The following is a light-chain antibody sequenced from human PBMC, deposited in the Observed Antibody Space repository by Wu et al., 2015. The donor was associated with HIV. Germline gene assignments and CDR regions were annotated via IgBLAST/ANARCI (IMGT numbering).Light chain of an antibody. CDR1: QSVSSY. J-gene: IGKJ3*01. Sequence: EIVLTQSPATLSLSPGERATLSCRASQSVSSYLAWYQQKPGQAPRLLIYDASNRATGIPARFSGSGSGTDFTLTISSLEPEDFAVYYCQQRSNWPLTFGRGTKGGYQT. CDR2: DAS. CDR3: QQRSNWPLT. V-gene: IGKV3-11*01.